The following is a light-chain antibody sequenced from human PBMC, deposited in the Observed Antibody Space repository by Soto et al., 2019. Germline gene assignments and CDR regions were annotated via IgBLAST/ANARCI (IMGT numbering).Light chain of an antibody. CDR3: QQYNTYWT. CDR1: QSVSGW. J-gene: IGKJ1*01. V-gene: IGKV1-5*01. Sequence: IHKNKSPSTLSASVGDRVTITCRASQSVSGWLAWYQQRPGKAPELLIYDASSLKSGVPSRFSGSGSGTEFTLTISSLQPDDFATYYCQQYNTYWTFGQGTKV. CDR2: DAS.